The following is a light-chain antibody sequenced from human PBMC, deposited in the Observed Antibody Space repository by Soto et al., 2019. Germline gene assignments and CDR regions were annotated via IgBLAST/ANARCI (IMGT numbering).Light chain of an antibody. V-gene: IGKV1-9*01. J-gene: IGKJ3*01. CDR3: QQLNSYPLT. Sequence: DIQLTQSPSFLSASVGDRVTITCRASQGISSYLAWYQQKPGKAPNLLIYAASTLQSGLPSRFSGSGSGTEFTLTISSLQPEDFATYYCQQLNSYPLTFGPGTKVDIK. CDR1: QGISSY. CDR2: AAS.